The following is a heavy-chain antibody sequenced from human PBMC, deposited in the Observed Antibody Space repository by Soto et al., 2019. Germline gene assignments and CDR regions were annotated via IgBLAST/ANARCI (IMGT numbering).Heavy chain of an antibody. CDR3: ARVPGIAAAGGWFDP. CDR1: GGSFSGYY. D-gene: IGHD6-13*01. Sequence: TSETLSLTSAVYGGSFSGYYWSWIRQPPGKGLEWIGEINHSGSTNYNPSLKSRVTISVDTSKNQFSLKLSSVTAADTAVYYCARVPGIAAAGGWFDPWGQGTLVTVSS. V-gene: IGHV4-34*01. CDR2: INHSGST. J-gene: IGHJ5*02.